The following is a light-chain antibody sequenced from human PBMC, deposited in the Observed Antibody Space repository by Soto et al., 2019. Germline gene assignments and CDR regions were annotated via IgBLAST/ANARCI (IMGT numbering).Light chain of an antibody. Sequence: EIVMTQSPATLSLSPGERVTLSCMAIQSVSYNLAWYQQKPGQAPRLLIYGPSTRATGIPARFSGSGSGTEFTLTISSLQSEDFALYYCQQYNNWPRTFGQGTKVDIK. V-gene: IGKV3-15*01. CDR1: QSVSYN. CDR3: QQYNNWPRT. CDR2: GPS. J-gene: IGKJ1*01.